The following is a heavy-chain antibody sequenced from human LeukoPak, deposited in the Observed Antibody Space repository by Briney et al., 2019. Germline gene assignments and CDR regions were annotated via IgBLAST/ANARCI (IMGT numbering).Heavy chain of an antibody. CDR3: APPTVVSHYFDY. V-gene: IGHV3-30-3*01. Sequence: PGGSLRLSCAASGFTFSSYAMHWVRQAPGKGLEWVAVISYDGSNKYYADSVKGRFTISRDNSKNTLYLQMNSLRAEDTAVYYCAPPTVVSHYFDYWGQGTLVTVSS. J-gene: IGHJ4*02. CDR2: ISYDGSNK. CDR1: GFTFSSYA. D-gene: IGHD4-23*01.